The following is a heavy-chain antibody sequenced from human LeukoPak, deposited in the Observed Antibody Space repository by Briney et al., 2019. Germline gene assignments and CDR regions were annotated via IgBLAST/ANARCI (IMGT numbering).Heavy chain of an antibody. CDR1: GGSISSYY. V-gene: IGHV4-59*08. CDR3: ARLNGPKLDFDY. D-gene: IGHD2-8*01. J-gene: IGHJ4*02. CDR2: IYYSGST. Sequence: SETLSLTCTVSGGSISSYYWTWIRQPPGKGLEWIGYIYYSGSTKYNPSLKSRVTMSVDTSKNRFSLKLSSVTAADTAVYYCARLNGPKLDFDYWGPGTLVTVSS.